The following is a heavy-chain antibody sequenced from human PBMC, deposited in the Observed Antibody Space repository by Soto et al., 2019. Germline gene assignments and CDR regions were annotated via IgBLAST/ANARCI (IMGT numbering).Heavy chain of an antibody. CDR2: IYHSGSI. CDR3: ARGRDDILTGYYPPTMDV. Sequence: PSETLSLTCDVFGGSISSGGFSWSWILESAGKGLEWIGHIYHSGSIYYSPSLKSRATISEDRATNQSSLKLTSVTAADTAVYYCARGRDDILTGYYPPTMDVWGQGTTVTVSS. CDR1: GGSISSGGFS. D-gene: IGHD3-9*01. V-gene: IGHV4-30-2*06. J-gene: IGHJ6*02.